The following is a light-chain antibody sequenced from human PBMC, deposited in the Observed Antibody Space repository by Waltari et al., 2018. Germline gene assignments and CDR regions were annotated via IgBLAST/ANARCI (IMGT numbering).Light chain of an antibody. J-gene: IGKJ2*01. CDR2: GAS. Sequence: EIVLTQSPSTLSVSPGERAILSCRASQTISYNLAGYQQRPGQPPRLLIYGASARAAAIPVRFSGSGSGTEFTLTISGLQSEDFAVYYCQHYHQWPPYTFGQGTKVE. V-gene: IGKV3-15*01. CDR1: QTISYN. CDR3: QHYHQWPPYT.